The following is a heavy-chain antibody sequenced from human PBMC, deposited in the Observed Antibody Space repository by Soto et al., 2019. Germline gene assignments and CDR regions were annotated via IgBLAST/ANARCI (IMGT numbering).Heavy chain of an antibody. CDR3: AKGSLGSGYDLDY. CDR1: GFTFSNYA. V-gene: IGHV3-23*01. D-gene: IGHD5-12*01. J-gene: IGHJ4*02. CDR2: ISASHGST. Sequence: EVQLLESGGGLVQPGGSLRLSCAASGFTFSNYAMNWVRQAPEKGLEWVSSISASHGSTYYADSVHGRFTISRDNSKNTLYLQMNTLRVEDTAIYYGAKGSLGSGYDLDYWGPGTLVSVSS.